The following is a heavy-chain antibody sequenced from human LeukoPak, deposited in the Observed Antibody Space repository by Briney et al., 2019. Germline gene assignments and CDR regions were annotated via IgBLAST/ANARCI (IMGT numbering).Heavy chain of an antibody. CDR3: ARAVYRSGGYYFDY. Sequence: PGGSLRLSCAASGFTFSSYAMQWVRQAPGKGLEWVAVISYDGSDKNYADSVKGRFTIPRDNSKNTLYLQMNSLRADDTAVYYCARAVYRSGGYYFDYWGQGTLVIVSS. D-gene: IGHD6-19*01. CDR1: GFTFSSYA. J-gene: IGHJ4*02. CDR2: ISYDGSDK. V-gene: IGHV3-30*04.